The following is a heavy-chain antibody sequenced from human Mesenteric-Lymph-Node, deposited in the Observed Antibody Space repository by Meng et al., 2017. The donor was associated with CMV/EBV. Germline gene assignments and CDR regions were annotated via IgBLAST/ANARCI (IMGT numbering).Heavy chain of an antibody. J-gene: IGHJ4*02. CDR2: IYPGDSDT. V-gene: IGHV5-51*01. CDR1: GYSFINSC. CDR3: AREVNFDSSGYLEPFDY. D-gene: IGHD3-22*01. Sequence: SLRLSCKASGYSFINSCIAWVRQMPGKGLEWMGIIYPGDSDTRYSPSFQGQVTMSADKSTSTAYLQWSSLKAADSAMYYCAREVNFDSSGYLEPFDYWGQGTLVTVSS.